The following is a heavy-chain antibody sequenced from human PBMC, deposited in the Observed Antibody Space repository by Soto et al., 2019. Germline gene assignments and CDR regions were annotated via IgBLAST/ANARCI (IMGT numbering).Heavy chain of an antibody. D-gene: IGHD3-10*01. CDR1: GFTFSAFG. J-gene: IGHJ6*02. CDR3: ASVNTVRSWDYDGMDI. Sequence: QLHLVESGGGVVQPGASVRLSCEASGFTFSAFGMHWVRQAPGKGLEWVAGIRHDGSNDYYSDFPKGRLTISRDNSRDTLYLQINSLRADDSAVYYCASVNTVRSWDYDGMDIWGQGTTVTVSS. CDR2: IRHDGSND. V-gene: IGHV3-33*03.